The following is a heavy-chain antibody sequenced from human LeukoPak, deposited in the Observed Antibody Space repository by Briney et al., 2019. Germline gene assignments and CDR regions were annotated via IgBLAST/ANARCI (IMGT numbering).Heavy chain of an antibody. CDR1: GYSISSGYY. D-gene: IGHD3-9*01. V-gene: IGHV4-38-2*01. J-gene: IGHJ3*02. CDR3: ARAYHDILTGYHHDAFDI. Sequence: SETLSLTCAVSGYSISSGYYWGWIRQPPGKGLEWIGSIYHSGSTYYNPSLKSRVTISVDTSKNQCSLKLSSVTAADTAVYYCARAYHDILTGYHHDAFDIWGQGTMVTVSS. CDR2: IYHSGST.